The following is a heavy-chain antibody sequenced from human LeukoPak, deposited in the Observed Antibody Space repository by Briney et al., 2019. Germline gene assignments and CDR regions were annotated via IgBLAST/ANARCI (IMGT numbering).Heavy chain of an antibody. D-gene: IGHD3-10*01. CDR2: ISGSGGST. Sequence: PGRSLRLSCAASGFTFSSYAMSWVRQAPGKGLEWVSAISGSGGSTYYADSVKGRFTISRDNSKNTLYLQMNSLRAEDTAVYYCAKVGGYYGSGSYFDYWGQGTLVTVSS. J-gene: IGHJ4*02. CDR3: AKVGGYYGSGSYFDY. V-gene: IGHV3-23*01. CDR1: GFTFSSYA.